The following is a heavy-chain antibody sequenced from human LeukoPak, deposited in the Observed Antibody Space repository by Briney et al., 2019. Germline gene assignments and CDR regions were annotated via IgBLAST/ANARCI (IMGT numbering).Heavy chain of an antibody. Sequence: SETLSLTCAVYGGSFSGYYWSWIRQPPGKGLERIGKINHSGSTNYNPSLKSRVTISVDTSKNQFSLKLSSVTAADTAVYYCARGVVVPAAMFSAVIDYWGQGTLVTVSS. D-gene: IGHD2-2*01. CDR3: ARGVVVPAAMFSAVIDY. CDR2: INHSGST. CDR1: GGSFSGYY. V-gene: IGHV4-34*01. J-gene: IGHJ4*02.